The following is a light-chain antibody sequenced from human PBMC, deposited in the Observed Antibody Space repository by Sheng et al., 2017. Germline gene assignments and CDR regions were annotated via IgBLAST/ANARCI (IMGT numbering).Light chain of an antibody. CDR1: QIISNY. V-gene: IGKV1-39*01. J-gene: IGKJ1*01. Sequence: DIQMTQSPSSLSASLGDRVTITCRASQIISNYLNWYQQQPGKAPKLLISAASSLQSGVPSRFSGSGSGTDFTLTLNNVQPEDFATYYCQQTYSTPRTFGQGTKVEIK. CDR3: QQTYSTPRT. CDR2: AAS.